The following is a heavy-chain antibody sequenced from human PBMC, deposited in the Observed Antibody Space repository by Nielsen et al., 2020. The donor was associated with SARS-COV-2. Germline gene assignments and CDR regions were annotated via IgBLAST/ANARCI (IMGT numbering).Heavy chain of an antibody. CDR3: AITYSGWPCNGFDP. D-gene: IGHD6-19*01. CDR1: GGSISSSSYY. CDR2: IYYSGST. V-gene: IGHV4-39*01. J-gene: IGHJ5*02. Sequence: SETLSLTCTVSGGSISSSSYYWGWIRQPPGKGLEWIGSIYYSGSTYYNPSLKSRVTISVDTSKNQFSLKLSSVTAADTAVYYCAITYSGWPCNGFDPWGQGTLVTVSS.